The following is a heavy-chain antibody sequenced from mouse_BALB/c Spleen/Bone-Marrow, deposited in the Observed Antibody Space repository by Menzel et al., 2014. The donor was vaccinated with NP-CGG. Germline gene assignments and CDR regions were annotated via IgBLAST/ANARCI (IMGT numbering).Heavy chain of an antibody. Sequence: EVKLMESGGGLVPPGRSLKLSCAASGFDFSGYWMSWVRQAPGKGLEWIGEINPDSSTINFTPSLKDQFIISRDNAKNTLYLQMSKVISEDTALYYCARLGYCGVMAYWGQGTSVTVSS. V-gene: IGHV4-1*02. D-gene: IGHD2-3*01. CDR2: INPDSSTI. CDR3: ARLGYCGVMAY. J-gene: IGHJ4*01. CDR1: GFDFSGYW.